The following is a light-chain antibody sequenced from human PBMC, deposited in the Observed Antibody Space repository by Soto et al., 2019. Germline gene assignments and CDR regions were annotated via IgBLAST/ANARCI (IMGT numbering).Light chain of an antibody. Sequence: QSALTQPASVSGSPGQSITISCAGTNSDIGRYNYVSWYQQHPGEAPKLLIYEVSNRPSGVSDRFSGSKSGNTASLTISGLQAEDEADYYCASLTTTNFVFGTGTKLTVL. CDR1: NSDIGRYNY. CDR3: ASLTTTNFV. V-gene: IGLV2-14*01. CDR2: EVS. J-gene: IGLJ1*01.